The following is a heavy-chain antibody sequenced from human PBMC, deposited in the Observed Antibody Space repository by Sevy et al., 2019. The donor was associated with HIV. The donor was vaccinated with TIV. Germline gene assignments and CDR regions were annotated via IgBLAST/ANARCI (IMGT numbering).Heavy chain of an antibody. J-gene: IGHJ4*02. Sequence: GGSLRLSCAASGFIFNDHTMHWVRQAQGKGLEWVSGISWNSDRVGYADSVKGRFTISSDNAKKSLYLHMNSLRPEDTALYYCVKDISSGPARPGDYWGQGTLVTVSS. CDR1: GFIFNDHT. V-gene: IGHV3-9*01. CDR3: VKDISSGPARPGDY. CDR2: ISWNSDRV. D-gene: IGHD6-6*01.